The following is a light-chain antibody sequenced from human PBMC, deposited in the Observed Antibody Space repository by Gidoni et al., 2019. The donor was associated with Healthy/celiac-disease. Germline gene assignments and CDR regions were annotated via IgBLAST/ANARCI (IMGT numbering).Light chain of an antibody. CDR2: KAS. J-gene: IGKJ1*01. V-gene: IGKV1-5*03. Sequence: DLQMTQSPSTLSASVGDRVTITCRASQSISSWLAWYQQKPGKAPKLLIHKASSLESGVPSRFSGSGSGTEFTLTISSLQPDDFATYYCQQYNSYSRTFGQGTKVEIK. CDR3: QQYNSYSRT. CDR1: QSISSW.